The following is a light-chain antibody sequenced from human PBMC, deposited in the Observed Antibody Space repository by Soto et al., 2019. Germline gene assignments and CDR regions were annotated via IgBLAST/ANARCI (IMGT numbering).Light chain of an antibody. V-gene: IGLV1-47*01. CDR2: TSN. CDR3: AAWDDSLRRWV. Sequence: QPVLTQPPSASGTPGQRVTISCSGSSSNIGSNYVYWYQQFPGTAPKLLMYTSNQRPSGVPDRFSGSKSGTSAALAISGLRSEDEANYHCAAWDDSLRRWVFGGGTKLTVL. CDR1: SSNIGSNY. J-gene: IGLJ3*02.